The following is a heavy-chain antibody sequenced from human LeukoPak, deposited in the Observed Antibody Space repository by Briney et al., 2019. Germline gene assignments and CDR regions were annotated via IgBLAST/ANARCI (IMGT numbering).Heavy chain of an antibody. CDR2: ISSSSSYI. CDR1: GFTFSSYS. J-gene: IGHJ6*03. Sequence: GGSLRLSCAASGFTFSSYSMNWVRQAPGKGLEWVSSISSSSSYIYYADSVKGRFTISRDNAKNSLYLQMNSLRAEDTAVYYCARVELGYCSSTSCFTYYYYMDVWGKGTTVTVSS. D-gene: IGHD2-2*02. CDR3: ARVELGYCSSTSCFTYYYYMDV. V-gene: IGHV3-21*01.